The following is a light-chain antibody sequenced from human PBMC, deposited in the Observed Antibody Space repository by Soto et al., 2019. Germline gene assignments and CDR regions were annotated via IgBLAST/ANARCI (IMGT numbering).Light chain of an antibody. Sequence: IQMTQSPSSVSASVGDRVTITCRASQGVSSWLAWYQQNPGKAPRLLIYAASFLHRGVPSRFSGSGSGSDFTLTISSLQPDDFATYYCQQASSFPLTFGGGTKVDMK. CDR3: QQASSFPLT. V-gene: IGKV1-12*01. J-gene: IGKJ4*01. CDR2: AAS. CDR1: QGVSSW.